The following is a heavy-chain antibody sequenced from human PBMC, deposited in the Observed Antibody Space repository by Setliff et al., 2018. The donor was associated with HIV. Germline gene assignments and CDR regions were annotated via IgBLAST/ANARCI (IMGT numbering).Heavy chain of an antibody. CDR3: ARLLGRTVVVINAGFDY. D-gene: IGHD2-15*01. V-gene: IGHV4-38-2*02. CDR1: NYSISSGHY. CDR2: IYHVGRA. Sequence: LSLTCTISNYSISSGHYWGWIRQSPGKGLEWIGNIYHVGRAFYSPSLESRVSISVDTSKNQFSLRLTSVTAADTAVYYCARLLGRTVVVINAGFDYWGQGTLVTDSS. J-gene: IGHJ4*02.